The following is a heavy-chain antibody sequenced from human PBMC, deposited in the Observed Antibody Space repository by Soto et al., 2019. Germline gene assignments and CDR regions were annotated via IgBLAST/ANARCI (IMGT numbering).Heavy chain of an antibody. Sequence: DVQLVESGGGLVQPGRSLRLSCAASGFTFDDYAMHWVRQAPGKGLEWVSGISWNSGSIGYADSVKGRFTISRDNAKNSLYLQMNSLRAEDTALYYCAKDGPRYSSSWYPNWFDPWGQGTLVTVSS. V-gene: IGHV3-9*01. J-gene: IGHJ5*02. D-gene: IGHD6-13*01. CDR1: GFTFDDYA. CDR3: AKDGPRYSSSWYPNWFDP. CDR2: ISWNSGSI.